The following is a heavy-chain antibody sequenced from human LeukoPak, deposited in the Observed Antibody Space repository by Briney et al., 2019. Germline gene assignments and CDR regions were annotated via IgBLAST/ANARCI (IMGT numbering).Heavy chain of an antibody. V-gene: IGHV1-24*01. CDR3: ATARRYDFWSGPGPFDY. CDR1: GYTLTELS. D-gene: IGHD3-3*01. Sequence: ASVKVSCKVSGYTLTELSMHWVRQAPGKGLEWMGGFDPEDGETIYAQKFQGRVTMTEDTSTDTAYMELSSLRSEDTAVYYCATARRYDFWSGPGPFDYWGQGTLVTVSS. J-gene: IGHJ4*02. CDR2: FDPEDGET.